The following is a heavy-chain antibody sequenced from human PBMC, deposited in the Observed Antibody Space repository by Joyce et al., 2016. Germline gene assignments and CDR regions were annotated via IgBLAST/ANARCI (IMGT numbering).Heavy chain of an antibody. D-gene: IGHD3-10*01. CDR2: IYHSGTS. CDR1: GGPITRGGYY. CDR3: AKSEARGAPIDY. J-gene: IGHJ4*02. Sequence: QVQLQGSGPGLVKPSQTLSLPCTVSGGPITRGGYYWSWLRQHPGKGLEWIVYIYHSGTSYYKPTLKSRVTISVDTSQNQFARRLTSVTAADTGEYFCAKSEARGAPIDYWGQGTLVTVSS. V-gene: IGHV4-31*03.